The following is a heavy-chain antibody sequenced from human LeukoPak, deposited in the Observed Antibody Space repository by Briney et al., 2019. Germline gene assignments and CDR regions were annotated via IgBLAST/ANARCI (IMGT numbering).Heavy chain of an antibody. CDR3: AKGRYCGGDCYSYYGMDV. Sequence: GGSLRLSCAASGFTFDDYAMHWVRQAPGKGLEWVSVSSWNSGSLGYADSVKGRFIISGDNAKNSLYLQMNSLRAEDTALYYCAKGRYCGGDCYSYYGMDVWGQGTTVTVSS. D-gene: IGHD2-21*02. V-gene: IGHV3-9*01. CDR1: GFTFDDYA. CDR2: SSWNSGSL. J-gene: IGHJ6*02.